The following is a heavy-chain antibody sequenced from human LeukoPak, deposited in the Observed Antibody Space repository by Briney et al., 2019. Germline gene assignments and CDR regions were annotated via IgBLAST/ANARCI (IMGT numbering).Heavy chain of an antibody. CDR2: IYYSGST. V-gene: IGHV4-39*01. CDR3: ARHVSGYYAFDY. CDR1: GGSISSSSYY. J-gene: IGHJ4*02. Sequence: SETLSLTCTVSGGSISSSSYYWGWIRQPPGKGLEWIGSIYYSGSTYYNPSLKSRVTISVDTSKNQFSLKLSSVTAADTAVYYCARHVSGYYAFDYWGQGALVTVSS. D-gene: IGHD3-3*01.